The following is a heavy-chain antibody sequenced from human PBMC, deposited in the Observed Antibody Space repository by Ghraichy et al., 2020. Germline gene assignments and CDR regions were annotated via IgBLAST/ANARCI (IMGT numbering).Heavy chain of an antibody. CDR3: AKTISKYSSSWPKDDAFDI. CDR1: GFTFSDYY. V-gene: IGHV3-30*18. J-gene: IGHJ3*02. CDR2: ISYDGSNK. D-gene: IGHD6-13*01. Sequence: LSLTCAASGFTFSDYYMNWIRQAPGKGLEWVAVISYDGSNKYYADSVKGRFTISRDNSKNTLYLQMNSLRAEDTAVYYCAKTISKYSSSWPKDDAFDIWGQGTMVTVSS.